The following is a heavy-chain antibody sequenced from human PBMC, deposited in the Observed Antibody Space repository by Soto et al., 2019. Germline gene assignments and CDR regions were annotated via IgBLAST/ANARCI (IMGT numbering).Heavy chain of an antibody. CDR2: IYPDDSDT. CDR1: RNSFTSYW. Sequence: GESLKISCKGSRNSFTSYWIVWVRQMPGKGLEWMGIIYPDDSDTRYSPSFQGQVTISADKSINAAYLQWSSLKASDTAMYYCARLVAGYCTNGVCYYYYMDVWGKGTTVTVSS. CDR3: ARLVAGYCTNGVCYYYYMDV. V-gene: IGHV5-51*01. D-gene: IGHD2-8*01. J-gene: IGHJ6*03.